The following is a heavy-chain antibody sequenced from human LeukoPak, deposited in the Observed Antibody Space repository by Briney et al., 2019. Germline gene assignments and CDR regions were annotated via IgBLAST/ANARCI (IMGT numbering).Heavy chain of an antibody. J-gene: IGHJ2*01. CDR2: ISSSGSTI. Sequence: GGSLRLSCAASGFTFSSYEMNWVRQAPGKGLEWVSYISSSGSTIYYADSVKGRFTISRDNAKNSLYLQMNSLRAEDTAVYYCARRSVGWFANNWYFDLWGRGTLVTVSS. CDR1: GFTFSSYE. V-gene: IGHV3-48*03. D-gene: IGHD2-15*01. CDR3: ARRSVGWFANNWYFDL.